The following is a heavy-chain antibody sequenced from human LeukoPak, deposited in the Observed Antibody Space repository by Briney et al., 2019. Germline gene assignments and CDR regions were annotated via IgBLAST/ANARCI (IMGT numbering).Heavy chain of an antibody. V-gene: IGHV3-23*01. CDR2: ISGSGYNT. Sequence: GGSLRLSCAASGFTFSSYAMSWVRQAPGKGLEWVSAISGSGYNTYYADSVKGRFTIARDNSKNTVYLQMNSLRAEDTAVYYCAKDPCGTRYFDYWGQGTLVTVSS. CDR3: AKDPCGTRYFDY. CDR1: GFTFSSYA. D-gene: IGHD2-2*01. J-gene: IGHJ4*02.